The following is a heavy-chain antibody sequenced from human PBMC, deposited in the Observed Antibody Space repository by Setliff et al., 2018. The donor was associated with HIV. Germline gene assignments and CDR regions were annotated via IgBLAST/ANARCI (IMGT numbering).Heavy chain of an antibody. V-gene: IGHV4-61*02. J-gene: IGHJ6*03. Sequence: SETLSLTCTVSGGSISSGSYYWSWIRQPAGKGLEWIGRIYTSGSTNYNPSLKSRVTISVDTSRNQFSLKLSSVTAEDTAVYYCAREFNSVAGTRPLIFYYYYMDVWANGTMVTVSS. CDR1: GGSISSGSYY. CDR3: AREFNSVAGTRPLIFYYYYMDV. D-gene: IGHD6-19*01. CDR2: IYTSGST.